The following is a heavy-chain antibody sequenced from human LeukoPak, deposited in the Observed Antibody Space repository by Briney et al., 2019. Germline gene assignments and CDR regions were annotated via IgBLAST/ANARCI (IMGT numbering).Heavy chain of an antibody. CDR3: ARGYYDFWSGYRDAFDI. D-gene: IGHD3-3*01. CDR1: GGSISSYY. V-gene: IGHV4-59*12. Sequence: PSGTLSLTCTVSGGSISSYYWNWIRQPPGKGLEWIGYINYSGSTNYNPSLKSRVTISVDTSKNQFSLKLSSVTAADTAVYYCARGYYDFWSGYRDAFDIWGQGTMVTVSS. CDR2: INYSGST. J-gene: IGHJ3*02.